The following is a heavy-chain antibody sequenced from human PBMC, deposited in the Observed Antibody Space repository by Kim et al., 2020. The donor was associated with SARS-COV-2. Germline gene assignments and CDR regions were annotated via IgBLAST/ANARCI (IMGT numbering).Heavy chain of an antibody. V-gene: IGHV4-59*08. CDR3: ARREAGSNYFDY. J-gene: IGHJ4*02. Sequence: PHPKSRVTMSMDTSANQVSLKLSAVTAADTAVYYCARREAGSNYFDYWGLGTLVTVSS. D-gene: IGHD1-26*01.